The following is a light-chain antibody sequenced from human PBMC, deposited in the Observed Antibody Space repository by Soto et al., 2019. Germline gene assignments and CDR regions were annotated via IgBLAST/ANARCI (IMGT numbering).Light chain of an antibody. CDR1: SSDVGAYNN. Sequence: QSALTQPPSASGSPVQSVTSSCTGTSSDVGAYNNVSWYQQYPGKAPKRMIYEVNKRPSGVHDRCSGFKSGKTASLTFSGLQPEDEADYHCTSYAGSNIWVVGGGTKLTVL. CDR3: TSYAGSNIWV. V-gene: IGLV2-8*01. CDR2: EVN. J-gene: IGLJ3*02.